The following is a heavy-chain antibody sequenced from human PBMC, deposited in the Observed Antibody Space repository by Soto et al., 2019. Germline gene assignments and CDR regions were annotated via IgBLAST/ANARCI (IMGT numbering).Heavy chain of an antibody. V-gene: IGHV1-46*01. CDR3: ARRYYYDGSGPYGMDV. CDR1: GYTFTRYY. J-gene: IGHJ6*02. D-gene: IGHD3-22*01. CDR2: IDPSAGST. Sequence: ASVKVSCKTSGYTFTRYYIHWVLQAPGQGLEWMGIIDPSAGSTTFAQKFQGRVTMTRDTSASTVYMEVSSLRSEDTAVYYCARRYYYDGSGPYGMDVWGQGTTVTVSS.